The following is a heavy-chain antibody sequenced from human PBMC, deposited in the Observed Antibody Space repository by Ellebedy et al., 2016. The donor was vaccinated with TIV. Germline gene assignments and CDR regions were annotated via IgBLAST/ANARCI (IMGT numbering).Heavy chain of an antibody. J-gene: IGHJ4*02. CDR1: GFTFSSYA. D-gene: IGHD3-22*01. CDR3: AREGYDSSGYAYFDY. Sequence: GGSLRLSCAASGFTFSSYAMSWVRQAPGKGLEWVSAISGSGGSTYYADSVKGRFTISRDNSKNTLYLQMNSLRAEDTAVYYCAREGYDSSGYAYFDYWGQGTLVTVSS. V-gene: IGHV3-23*01. CDR2: ISGSGGST.